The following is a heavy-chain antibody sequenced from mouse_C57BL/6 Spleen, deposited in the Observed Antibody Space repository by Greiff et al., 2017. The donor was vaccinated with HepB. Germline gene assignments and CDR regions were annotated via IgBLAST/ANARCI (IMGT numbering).Heavy chain of an antibody. CDR3: ARQNYYGSSYWYFDV. J-gene: IGHJ1*03. D-gene: IGHD1-1*01. V-gene: IGHV5-9*01. CDR2: ISGGGGNT. Sequence: DVKLQESGGGLVKPGGSLKLSCAASGFTFSSYTLSWVRQTPEKRLEWVATISGGGGNTYYPDSVKGRFTISRDNAKNTLYLQMSSLRSEDTALYYCARQNYYGSSYWYFDVWGTGTTVTVSS. CDR1: GFTFSSYT.